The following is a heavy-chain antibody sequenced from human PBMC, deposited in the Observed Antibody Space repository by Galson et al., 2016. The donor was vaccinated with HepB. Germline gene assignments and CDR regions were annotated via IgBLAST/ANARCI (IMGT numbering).Heavy chain of an antibody. V-gene: IGHV5-51*01. CDR3: TRRAVRGLITRYACEI. Sequence: QSGAEVKKPGESLKISCKGSGDNFATYWIGWVRQVPGKGLEWMGLIYPSDSDTKYSPSFQGQVTISADRSISTAYLQWDSLRASDTALYYCTRRAVRGLITRYACEIWGQGTMVTVSS. CDR1: GDNFATYW. CDR2: IYPSDSDT. D-gene: IGHD3-10*01. J-gene: IGHJ3*02.